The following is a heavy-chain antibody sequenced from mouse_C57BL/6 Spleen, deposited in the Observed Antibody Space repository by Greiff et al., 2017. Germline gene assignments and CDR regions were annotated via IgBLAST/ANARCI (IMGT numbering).Heavy chain of an antibody. V-gene: IGHV1-80*01. D-gene: IGHD1-1*01. CDR2: IYPGDGDT. CDR3: ARRDYGSRTDYYYAMDY. Sequence: QVQLKQSGAELVKPGASVKISCKASGYAFSSYWMNWVKQRPGKGLEWIGQIYPGDGDTNYNGKFKGKATLTADKSSSTAYMQLSSLTSEDSAVYFGARRDYGSRTDYYYAMDYWGQGTSVTVSS. CDR1: GYAFSSYW. J-gene: IGHJ4*01.